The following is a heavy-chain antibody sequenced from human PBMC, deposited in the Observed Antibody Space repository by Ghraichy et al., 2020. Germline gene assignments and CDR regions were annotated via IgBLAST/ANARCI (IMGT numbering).Heavy chain of an antibody. V-gene: IGHV3-30-3*01. D-gene: IGHD6-13*01. CDR1: GFTFSSYA. J-gene: IGHJ4*02. CDR2: ISYDGSNK. CDR3: ARVVPRIAAADY. Sequence: GESLNISCAASGFTFSSYAMHWVRQAPGKGLEWVAVISYDGSNKYYADSVKGRFTISRDNSKNTLYLQMNSLRAEDTAVYYCARVVPRIAAADYWGQGTLVTVSS.